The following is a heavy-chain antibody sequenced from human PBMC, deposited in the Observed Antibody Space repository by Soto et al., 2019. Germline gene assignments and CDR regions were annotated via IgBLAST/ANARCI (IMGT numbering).Heavy chain of an antibody. Sequence: GGSLRLSCTASGFTFGDYAMSWFRQAPGKGLEWVGFIRSKAYGGTTEYAASVKGRFTISRDDSKSIAYLQMNSLKTEDTAVYYCTRDYRGYCSSTSCCVIPKYYYYYYMDVWGKGTTVTVSS. CDR3: TRDYRGYCSSTSCCVIPKYYYYYYMDV. J-gene: IGHJ6*03. CDR1: GFTFGDYA. D-gene: IGHD2-2*01. V-gene: IGHV3-49*03. CDR2: IRSKAYGGTT.